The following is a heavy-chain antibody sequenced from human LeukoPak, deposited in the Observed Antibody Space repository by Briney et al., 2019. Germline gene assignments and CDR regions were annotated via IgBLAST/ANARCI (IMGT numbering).Heavy chain of an antibody. CDR3: ASTGSEVAVAGTDY. D-gene: IGHD6-19*01. J-gene: IGHJ4*02. CDR1: GGTFSSYA. Sequence: SVKVPCKASGGTFSSYAISWVRQAPGQGLEWMGGIIPIFGTANYAQKFQGRVTITADESTSTAYMELSSLRSEDTAVYYCASTGSEVAVAGTDYWGQGTLVTVSS. CDR2: IIPIFGTA. V-gene: IGHV1-69*01.